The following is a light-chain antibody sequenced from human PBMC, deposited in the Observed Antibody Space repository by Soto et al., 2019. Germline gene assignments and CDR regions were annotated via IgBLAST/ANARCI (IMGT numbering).Light chain of an antibody. CDR2: EVT. CDR1: SSDVGAYDY. V-gene: IGLV2-14*01. J-gene: IGLJ1*01. CDR3: SSYTSTSTYV. Sequence: QSALTQPASVSGSPGQSITISCTGTSSDVGAYDYVSWYQRHPGKAPKFMIYEVTNRPPGVSHRFSGSKSGNTASLTISGLQAEDEADYYCSSYTSTSTYVFGTGTKVTVL.